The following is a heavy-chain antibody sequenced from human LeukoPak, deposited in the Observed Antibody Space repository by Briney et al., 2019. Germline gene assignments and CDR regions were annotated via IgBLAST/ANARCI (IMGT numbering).Heavy chain of an antibody. J-gene: IGHJ3*02. CDR3: ARDLSYYDGDAFDI. Sequence: SETLSLTCAVYGGSFSGYYWSWIRQPPGKGLEWIGEINHSGSTNYNPSLKSRVTISVDTSKNQFSLKLSSVTAADTAVYYCARDLSYYDGDAFDIWGQGTMVTVSS. D-gene: IGHD3-22*01. CDR2: INHSGST. V-gene: IGHV4-34*01. CDR1: GGSFSGYY.